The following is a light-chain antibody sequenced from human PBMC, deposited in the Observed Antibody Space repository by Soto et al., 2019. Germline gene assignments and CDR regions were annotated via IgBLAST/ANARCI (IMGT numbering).Light chain of an antibody. Sequence: QSVLTQPASVSGSPGQSITISCTGTSSDVGGYNYVSWYQQHPGKAPKLMIYDVSNRPSGVSNRFSGSKSGNTASLTISGLQAEDEADYYCSSYTRSSTLFVFGTGTTATVL. J-gene: IGLJ1*01. CDR3: SSYTRSSTLFV. V-gene: IGLV2-14*01. CDR1: SSDVGGYNY. CDR2: DVS.